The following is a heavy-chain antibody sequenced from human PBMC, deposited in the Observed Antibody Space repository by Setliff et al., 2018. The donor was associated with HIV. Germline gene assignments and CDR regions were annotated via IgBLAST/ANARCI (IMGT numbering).Heavy chain of an antibody. CDR2: INCENGDT. Sequence: GASVKVSCKTSGYTFTNYYVNWVRQAPGQGLEWMGIINCENGDTKYAQNFKDRVTVTRDTSTSTVYMDLSSLRPEDTAVYYCARETPTGTGSYLNWGQGTLVTVSS. D-gene: IGHD3-10*01. J-gene: IGHJ4*02. V-gene: IGHV1-46*01. CDR3: ARETPTGTGSYLN. CDR1: GYTFTNYY.